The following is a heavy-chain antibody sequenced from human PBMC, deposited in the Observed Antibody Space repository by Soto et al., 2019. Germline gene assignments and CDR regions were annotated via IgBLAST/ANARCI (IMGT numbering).Heavy chain of an antibody. Sequence: QVRLQQWGTGLLKSSETLSLACAVHGGSFSGYYWTWFRQTPVKGPERIGEINHSGSPNDNPSLKSHVTLSVETYKNQFSLKMTSVTAADKAVFYCATANWSHHYFDPWGQGALVTVSS. CDR2: INHSGSP. CDR1: GGSFSGYY. CDR3: ATANWSHHYFDP. J-gene: IGHJ5*02. V-gene: IGHV4-34*01. D-gene: IGHD1-1*01.